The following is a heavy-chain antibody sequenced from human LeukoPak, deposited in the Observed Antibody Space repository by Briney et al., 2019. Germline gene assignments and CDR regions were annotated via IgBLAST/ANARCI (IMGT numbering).Heavy chain of an antibody. D-gene: IGHD6-13*01. CDR3: ARGVIGAAAAGIVANWFDP. CDR1: GGTFSSYA. V-gene: IGHV1-69*05. J-gene: IGHJ5*02. CDR2: IIPVFGTA. Sequence: GASVKVSCKTSGGTFSSYAISWVRQAPGQGLEWMGGIIPVFGTANYAQRFQGRVTITTDESTSTGYMELSSLRSEDTAVYYCARGVIGAAAAGIVANWFDPWGQGTLVTVSS.